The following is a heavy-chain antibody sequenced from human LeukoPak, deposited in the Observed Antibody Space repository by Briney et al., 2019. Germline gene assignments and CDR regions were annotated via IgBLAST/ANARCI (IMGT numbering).Heavy chain of an antibody. CDR2: ISGRGDST. CDR1: GFTFSSFA. V-gene: IGHV3-23*01. Sequence: QPGGSLRLSCAASGFTFSSFAMSWVRQAPGKGLEWVSVISGRGDSTYYADSVKGRFTISRDNSKSTVYLRMNSLRAEDTAVYYCARETGDFDSWGQGTLVIVSS. D-gene: IGHD7-27*01. CDR3: ARETGDFDS. J-gene: IGHJ4*02.